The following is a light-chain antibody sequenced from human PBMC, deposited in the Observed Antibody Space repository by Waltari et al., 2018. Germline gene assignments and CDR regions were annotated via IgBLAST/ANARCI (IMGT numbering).Light chain of an antibody. Sequence: IQLTQSPSSLSASVGDRVTITCRASQGISSYLAWYQQNPGKAPKLLIYAGSTLLNGVPSRFSVCGFGTDFTLTISSLQPEDFATYYCQQVNSYPFTFGPGTTVDIK. CDR3: QQVNSYPFT. J-gene: IGKJ3*01. CDR2: AGS. CDR1: QGISSY. V-gene: IGKV1-9*01.